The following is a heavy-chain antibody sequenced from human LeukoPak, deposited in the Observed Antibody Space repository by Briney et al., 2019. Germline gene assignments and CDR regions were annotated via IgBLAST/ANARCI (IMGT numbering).Heavy chain of an antibody. J-gene: IGHJ4*02. CDR1: GYTFTSYY. D-gene: IGHD6-6*01. CDR3: ARGREVSGGSSLSGY. CDR2: INPSGGST. V-gene: IGHV1-46*01. Sequence: GASVKVSCKASGYTFTSYYMHWVRQAPGQGLEWMGIINPSGGSTSYAQKFQGRVTMTRDTSTSTVYMELSGLRSDDTAVYYCARGREVSGGSSLSGYWGQGTLVTVSS.